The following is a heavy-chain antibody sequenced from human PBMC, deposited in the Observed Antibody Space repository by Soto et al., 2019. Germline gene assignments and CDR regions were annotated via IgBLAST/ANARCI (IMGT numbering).Heavy chain of an antibody. J-gene: IGHJ3*02. Sequence: SVKVSCKASGGTFSSYTISWVRQAPGQGLEWMGRIIPILGMANYAQKFQGRVTITADKSTSTAYMELSSLRSEDTAVYYCAKEVVVAGGDAFDISGQGTMVTVSS. CDR2: IIPILGMA. CDR1: GGTFSSYT. D-gene: IGHD2-15*01. CDR3: AKEVVVAGGDAFDI. V-gene: IGHV1-69*04.